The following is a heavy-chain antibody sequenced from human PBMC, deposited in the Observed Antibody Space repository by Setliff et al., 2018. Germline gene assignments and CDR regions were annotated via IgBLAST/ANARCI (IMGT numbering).Heavy chain of an antibody. V-gene: IGHV1-46*01. J-gene: IGHJ4*02. CDR2: INPSDSST. Sequence: ASVKVSCKASGYAFTTYYMRWVRQAPGQGLEWIGVINPSDSSTTYAQKFQGRDTMTRDTSTNTVYMQLSSLRSEDTAVYYCARENMAKNFWGEHSDYWGQGTLVTVSS. D-gene: IGHD3-3*01. CDR1: GYAFTTYY. CDR3: ARENMAKNFWGEHSDY.